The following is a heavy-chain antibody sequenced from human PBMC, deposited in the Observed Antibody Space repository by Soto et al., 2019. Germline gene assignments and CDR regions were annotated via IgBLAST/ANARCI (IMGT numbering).Heavy chain of an antibody. J-gene: IGHJ4*02. V-gene: IGHV3-49*04. CDR1: GFTFGDYA. D-gene: IGHD3-3*01. CDR2: IRSKADGETT. Sequence: SLRLSCTTSGFTFGDYAMTWVRQAPGKGLEWVASIRSKADGETTEYAASVKGRFTILRDDSKSIAYLQMTSLKTEDTSVYYCTFWSGYSHYDYWGQGTLVTVSS. CDR3: TFWSGYSHYDY.